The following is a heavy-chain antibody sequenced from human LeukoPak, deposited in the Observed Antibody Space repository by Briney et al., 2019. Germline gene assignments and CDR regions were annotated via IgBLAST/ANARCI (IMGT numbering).Heavy chain of an antibody. Sequence: SETLSLTCAVYGGSFSGYYWSWIRQPPGKGLEWIGEINHSGSTNYNPSLKSRVTISVDTSKNQFSLKVNSVTAADTAAYYCARDYGGSSPFDYWGQGTLVTVSS. D-gene: IGHD4-23*01. CDR2: INHSGST. CDR3: ARDYGGSSPFDY. J-gene: IGHJ4*02. V-gene: IGHV4-34*01. CDR1: GGSFSGYY.